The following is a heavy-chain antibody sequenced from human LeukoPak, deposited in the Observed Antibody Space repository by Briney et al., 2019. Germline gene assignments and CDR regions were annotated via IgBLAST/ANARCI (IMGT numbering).Heavy chain of an antibody. CDR3: ARTRRQQQLNWFDP. J-gene: IGHJ5*02. D-gene: IGHD6-13*01. V-gene: IGHV1-18*01. CDR2: ISAYNGNT. Sequence: ASVKVSCKASGYTFTSYGISWVRQAPGQGLEWMGWISAYNGNTNYAQKLQGRVTMTTDTSTSTAYMELRSLRSDGTAVYYCARTRRQQQLNWFDPWGQGTLVTVSS. CDR1: GYTFTSYG.